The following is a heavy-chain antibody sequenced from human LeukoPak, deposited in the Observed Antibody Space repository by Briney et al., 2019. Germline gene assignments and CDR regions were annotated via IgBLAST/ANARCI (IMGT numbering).Heavy chain of an antibody. CDR3: ARTLWGGTDY. CDR1: GFTFSIYA. CDR2: LMGSGDNT. V-gene: IGHV3-23*01. D-gene: IGHD1-26*01. Sequence: PGGSLRLSCAASGFTFSIYAMTWFRQAPGKGLEFISSLMGSGDNTKYADSVRGRFTISRDNSKNTVYLQMNSLRVEGTAVHYCARTLWGGTDYWGQGTLVTVSS. J-gene: IGHJ4*02.